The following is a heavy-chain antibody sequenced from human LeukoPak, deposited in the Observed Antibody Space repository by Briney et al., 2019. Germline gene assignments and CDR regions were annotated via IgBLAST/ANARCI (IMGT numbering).Heavy chain of an antibody. V-gene: IGHV3-48*01. CDR3: ARHPSYYGSGSYYIYYYGMDV. CDR1: GFTFSSYS. Sequence: GGSLRPSCAASGFTFSSYSMNWVRQAPGKGLEWVSYISSGSSTIYYVDSVKGRFTISRDNAKNSLYLQMNSLRAEDTAVYYCARHPSYYGSGSYYIYYYGMDVWGQGTTVTVSS. CDR2: ISSGSSTI. D-gene: IGHD3-10*01. J-gene: IGHJ6*02.